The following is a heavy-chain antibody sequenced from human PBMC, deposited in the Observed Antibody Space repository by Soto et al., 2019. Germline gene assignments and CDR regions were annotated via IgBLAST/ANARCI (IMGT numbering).Heavy chain of an antibody. D-gene: IGHD2-15*01. CDR3: AKDGHDIVVVVGATVDY. CDR1: GFTFISYA. V-gene: IGHV3-23*01. J-gene: IGHJ4*02. CDR2: ISGSGGST. Sequence: GGSLRLSCAASGFTFISYAMSWVLQAPGKGLEWVSAISGSGGSTYYADSVKGRFTISRDNSKNTLYLQMNSLRAEDTAVYYCAKDGHDIVVVVGATVDYWGQGTLVTVSS.